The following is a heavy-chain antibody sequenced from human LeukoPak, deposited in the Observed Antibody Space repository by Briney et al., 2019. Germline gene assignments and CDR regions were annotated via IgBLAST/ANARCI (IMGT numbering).Heavy chain of an antibody. CDR3: AGSIAARLDY. J-gene: IGHJ4*02. Sequence: PFETLSLTCAVYGGSFSDYYWSWIRQPPGKGLEWIGEINHSGSTNYNPSLKSRVTISVDTSKNQFSLKLSSVTAADTAVYYCAGSIAARLDYWGQGSMVTGSS. CDR2: INHSGST. CDR1: GGSFSDYY. V-gene: IGHV4-34*01. D-gene: IGHD6-6*01.